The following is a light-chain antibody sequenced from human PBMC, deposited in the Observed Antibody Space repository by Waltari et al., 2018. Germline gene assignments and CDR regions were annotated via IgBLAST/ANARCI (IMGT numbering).Light chain of an antibody. CDR3: QHYVKLPGT. V-gene: IGKV3-20*01. J-gene: IGKJ1*01. Sequence: ELVLTQSPGTLSLSPGERGTLSCRASQSVSRALAWYQQKPGQAPRLLIYGASTRATGVPDRFSGSGSGTDFSLTISSLDPEDFAVYYCQHYVKLPGTYGQGTKVEI. CDR1: QSVSRA. CDR2: GAS.